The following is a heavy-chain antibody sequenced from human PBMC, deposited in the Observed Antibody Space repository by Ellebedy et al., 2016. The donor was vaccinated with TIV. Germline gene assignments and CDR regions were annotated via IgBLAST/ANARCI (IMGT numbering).Heavy chain of an antibody. CDR2: ISYDGSNK. CDR3: ARDSVTTVTTGAFDY. CDR1: GFTFSSYA. J-gene: IGHJ4*02. Sequence: GESLKISXAASGFTFSSYAMHWVRQAPGKGLEWVAVISYDGSNKYYADSVKGRFTISRDNSKNTLYLQMNSLRAEDTAVYYCARDSVTTVTTGAFDYWGQGTLVTVSS. V-gene: IGHV3-30-3*01. D-gene: IGHD4-17*01.